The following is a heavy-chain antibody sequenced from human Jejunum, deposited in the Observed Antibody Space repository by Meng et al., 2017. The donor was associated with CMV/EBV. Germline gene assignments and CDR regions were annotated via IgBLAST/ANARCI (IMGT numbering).Heavy chain of an antibody. J-gene: IGHJ4*02. V-gene: IGHV3-72*01. CDR1: GFTFSDLY. D-gene: IGHD1-1*01. CDR3: SRSSGGYNYY. CDR2: IRNKVSSYST. Sequence: EVEGVGSGGGLVQPGGSLRLSCAASGFTFSDLYMDWFRQTPGEGLEWVGRIRNKVSSYSTDYAASVKGRFTISRDDSKNSLFLQMTSLETEDTAVYYCSRSSGGYNYYWGQGTLVTVSS.